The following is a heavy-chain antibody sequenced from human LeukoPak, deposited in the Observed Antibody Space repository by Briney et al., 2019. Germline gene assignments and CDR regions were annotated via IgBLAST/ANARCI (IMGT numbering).Heavy chain of an antibody. CDR1: GYTFTGYY. V-gene: IGHV1-46*01. CDR3: ARGFHLAHDAFDI. CDR2: INPSGSST. J-gene: IGHJ3*02. Sequence: ASVKVSCKASGYTFTGYYMHWVRQAPGQGLEWRGIINPSGSSTSYAQKFQGRVTMTRDTSISTAYMELSRLRSDDTAVYYCARGFHLAHDAFDIWGQGTMVTVSS. D-gene: IGHD5-12*01.